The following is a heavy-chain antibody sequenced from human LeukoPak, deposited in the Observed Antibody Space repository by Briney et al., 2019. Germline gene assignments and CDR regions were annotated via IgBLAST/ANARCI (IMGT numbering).Heavy chain of an antibody. CDR1: GYTFTGYY. J-gene: IGHJ5*02. Sequence: GASVKVSCKASGYTFTGYYMHWVRQAPGQGLEWMGWINPNSGGTNYAQKFQGRVTMTRDTSISTAYMDLLSLTSDDTAVYYCARGSSVDYKLGTLDPWGQGALVTVSS. D-gene: IGHD4-11*01. CDR3: ARGSSVDYKLGTLDP. V-gene: IGHV1-2*02. CDR2: INPNSGGT.